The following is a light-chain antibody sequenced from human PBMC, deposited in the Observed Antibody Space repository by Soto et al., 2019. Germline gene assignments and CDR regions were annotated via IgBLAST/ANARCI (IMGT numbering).Light chain of an antibody. Sequence: EIVLTQSPATLSVSPGERATLSCRASQSVSSNLAWYQQKPGQAPRLLIYGASNRATGIPARFSGSGSGTDFTLTISSLEPEDFAVYYCQQRSNWPRTTFGQGTKVDIK. CDR3: QQRSNWPRTT. V-gene: IGKV3-11*01. J-gene: IGKJ2*01. CDR1: QSVSSN. CDR2: GAS.